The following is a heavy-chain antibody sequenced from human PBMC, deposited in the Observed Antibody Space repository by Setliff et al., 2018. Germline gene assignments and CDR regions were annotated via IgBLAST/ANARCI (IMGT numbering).Heavy chain of an antibody. J-gene: IGHJ4*02. CDR2: IYYSGST. Sequence: PSETLSLTCTVSGGSISSGDYYWSWIRQPPGKGLEWIGYIYYSGSTYYNPSLKSRVTISVDTSKNQFSLKLSSVTAADTAVYYCARSGYYNGFGELFYWGQGTLVTV. CDR3: ARSGYYNGFGELFY. V-gene: IGHV4-30-4*08. CDR1: GGSISSGDYY. D-gene: IGHD3-10*01.